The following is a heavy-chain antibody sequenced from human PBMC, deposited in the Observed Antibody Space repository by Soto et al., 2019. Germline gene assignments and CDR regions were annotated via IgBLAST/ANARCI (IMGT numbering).Heavy chain of an antibody. CDR3: ARVKRIVVVVAATPYYYYGMDV. CDR2: INHSGST. Sequence: SETLSLTCAVYGGSFSGYYWSWIRQPPGKGLEWIGEINHSGSTNYNPSLKSRVTISVDTSKNQFSLKLSSVTAADTAVYCCARVKRIVVVVAATPYYYYGMDVWGQGTTVTVSS. D-gene: IGHD2-15*01. V-gene: IGHV4-34*01. CDR1: GGSFSGYY. J-gene: IGHJ6*02.